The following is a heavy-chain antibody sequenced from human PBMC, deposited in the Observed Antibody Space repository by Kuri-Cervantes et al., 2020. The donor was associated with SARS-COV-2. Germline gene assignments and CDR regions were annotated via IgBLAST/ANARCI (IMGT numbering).Heavy chain of an antibody. J-gene: IGHJ6*03. CDR3: ARDKGTYKKSYYYYYYMDV. D-gene: IGHD1-14*01. CDR2: IYHSGST. CDR1: GGSISSGGYY. V-gene: IGHV4-39*07. Sequence: GSLRLSCTVSGGSISSGGYYWGWIRQPPGKGLEWIGSIYHSGSTYCNPSLKSRVTISVDTSKNQFSLKLSSVTAADTAVYYCARDKGTYKKSYYYYYYMDVWGKGTTVTVSS.